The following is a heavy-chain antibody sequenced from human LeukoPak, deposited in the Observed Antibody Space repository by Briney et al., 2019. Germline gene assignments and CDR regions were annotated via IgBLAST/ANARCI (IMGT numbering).Heavy chain of an antibody. J-gene: IGHJ3*02. CDR2: ITSSGSAI. Sequence: GGSLRLSCATSGFTFSSYEMNWIRQGPGKGLEWVSFITSSGSAIYYADSVRGRFTIPRDNAKNSLNLQMNSLRAEDTAVYYCARVGNLRVGVEHAFDIWGQGTMVTAPS. D-gene: IGHD1-26*01. V-gene: IGHV3-48*03. CDR1: GFTFSSYE. CDR3: ARVGNLRVGVEHAFDI.